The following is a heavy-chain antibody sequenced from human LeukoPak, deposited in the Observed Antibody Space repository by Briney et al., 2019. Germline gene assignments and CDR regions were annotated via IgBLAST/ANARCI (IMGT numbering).Heavy chain of an antibody. V-gene: IGHV4-4*02. D-gene: IGHD3-16*01. J-gene: IGHJ6*02. CDR2: IYHSGST. CDR1: GGSISSSNW. Sequence: SETLSLTCAVSGGSISSSNWWSWVRQPPGKGLEWIGEIYHSGSTNYNPSLKSRVTISVDTSKNQFPLKLSSVTAADTAVYYCARIWRRGNYYYYGMDVWGQGTTVTVSS. CDR3: ARIWRRGNYYYYGMDV.